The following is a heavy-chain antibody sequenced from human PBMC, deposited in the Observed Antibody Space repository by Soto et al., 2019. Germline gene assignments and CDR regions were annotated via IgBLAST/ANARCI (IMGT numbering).Heavy chain of an antibody. CDR2: INPSGGST. CDR3: ARSSLWFGELFSCDY. Sequence: VPLKASCKGSGYTFTSYYMHLVRDSNEQGLEWMGIINPSGGSTSYAQKFQGRVTMTRDTSTSTVYMELSSLRSEDTALFYCARSSLWFGELFSCDYWGQGTLVTSPQ. CDR1: GYTFTSYY. J-gene: IGHJ4*02. D-gene: IGHD3-10*01. V-gene: IGHV1-46*01.